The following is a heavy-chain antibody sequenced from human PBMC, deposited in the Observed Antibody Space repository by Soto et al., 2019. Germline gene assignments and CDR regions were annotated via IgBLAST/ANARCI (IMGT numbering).Heavy chain of an antibody. J-gene: IGHJ4*02. CDR2: ISWNSGSI. D-gene: IGHD6-6*01. V-gene: IGHV3-9*01. CDR1: GFTFDDYA. CDR3: AKDWDSSSSGGASLDY. Sequence: GGSLRLSCAASGFTFDDYAMHWVRQAPGKGLEWVSGISWNSGSIGYADSVKGRFTISRDNGKKSLYLQMNSLRAEDTAMYYCAKDWDSSSSGGASLDYWGQGTAVTVSS.